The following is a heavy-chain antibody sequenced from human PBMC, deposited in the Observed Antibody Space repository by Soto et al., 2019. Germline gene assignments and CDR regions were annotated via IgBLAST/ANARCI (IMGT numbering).Heavy chain of an antibody. CDR1: GFTFSSYA. D-gene: IGHD6-6*01. J-gene: IGHJ4*02. CDR2: ISGSGGST. V-gene: IGHV3-23*01. CDR3: AKIYYSSSSGGGFDY. Sequence: GGSLRLSCAASGFTFSSYAMSWVRQAPGKGLEWVSAISGSGGSTYYADSVKGRFTISRDNSKNTLYLQMNSLRAEDTAVYYCAKIYYSSSSGGGFDYWGQGTLVTVSS.